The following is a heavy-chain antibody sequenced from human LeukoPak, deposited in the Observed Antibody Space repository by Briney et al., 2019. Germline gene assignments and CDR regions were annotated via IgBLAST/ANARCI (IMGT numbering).Heavy chain of an antibody. J-gene: IGHJ3*02. CDR1: GFTFSSYD. D-gene: IGHD6-13*01. V-gene: IGHV3-13*04. CDR2: IGTAGDT. CDR3: ARGIAAAGREPDAFDI. Sequence: GGSLRLSCAASGFTFSSYDMHWVRQATGKGLEWVSAIGTAGDTYYPGSVKGRLTISRENAKNSLYLQMNSLRAGDTAVYYCARGIAAAGREPDAFDIWGQGSMVTVSS.